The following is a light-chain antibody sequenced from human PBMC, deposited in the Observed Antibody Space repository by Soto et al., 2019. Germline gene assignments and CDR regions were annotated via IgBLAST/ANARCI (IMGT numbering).Light chain of an antibody. CDR2: GAS. J-gene: IGKJ5*01. CDR3: QQYGSSPRIS. CDR1: QSISSNS. V-gene: IGKV3-20*01. Sequence: EMVLTQSPGTLSLSPGARAPLSCRARQSISSNSLAWYQQKPGQAPRLFIYGASSRATGIPDRFIGSGSGTHFTLTISRLEPEDFALYYCQQYGSSPRISFGQGTRLEIK.